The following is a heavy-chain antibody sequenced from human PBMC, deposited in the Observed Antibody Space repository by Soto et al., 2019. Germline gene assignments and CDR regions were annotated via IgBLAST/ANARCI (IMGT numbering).Heavy chain of an antibody. V-gene: IGHV3-33*01. D-gene: IGHD3-10*01. J-gene: IGHJ5*02. CDR2: IWYDGSNK. CDR1: GYTFIRYG. CDR3: ARDGSGGAWGWFDP. Sequence: QVQLVESGGGVVQPGMSLRLSCAASGYTFIRYGMHWVRQAPGKGLEWVAVIWYDGSNKYYADSVKGRFTISRDNSKNTGLLQMDSLRVEDTALYYCARDGSGGAWGWFDPWGQGTLVSVSS.